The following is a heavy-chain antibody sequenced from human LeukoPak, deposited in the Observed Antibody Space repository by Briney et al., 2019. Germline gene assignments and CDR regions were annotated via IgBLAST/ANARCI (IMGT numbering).Heavy chain of an antibody. Sequence: PSETLSLTCTVSGGSISSYYWSWIRQPPGKGLEWIGYIYYSGSTYYNPSLKSRVTISVDTSKNQFSLKLSSVTAADTAVYYCARFGGPHAFDIWGQGTMVTVSS. CDR1: GGSISSYY. CDR2: IYYSGST. D-gene: IGHD3-3*01. V-gene: IGHV4-59*01. J-gene: IGHJ3*02. CDR3: ARFGGPHAFDI.